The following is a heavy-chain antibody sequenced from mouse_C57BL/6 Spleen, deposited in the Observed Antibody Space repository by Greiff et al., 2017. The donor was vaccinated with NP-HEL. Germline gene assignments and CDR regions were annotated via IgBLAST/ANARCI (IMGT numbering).Heavy chain of an antibody. CDR1: GFTFSSYG. V-gene: IGHV5-6*01. CDR2: ISSGGSYT. D-gene: IGHD1-1*01. Sequence: EVQLVESGGDLVKPGGSLKLSCAASGFTFSSYGMSWVRQTPDKRLEWVATISSGGSYTYYPDSVKGRSTISRDNAKSTLYLQMSSLKSEDTAMYYCARLVTTVVATGGNYFDYWGQGTTLTVSS. CDR3: ARLVTTVVATGGNYFDY. J-gene: IGHJ2*01.